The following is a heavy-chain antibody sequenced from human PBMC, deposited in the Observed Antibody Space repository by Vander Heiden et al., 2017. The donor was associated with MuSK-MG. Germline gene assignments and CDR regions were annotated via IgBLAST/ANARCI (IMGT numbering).Heavy chain of an antibody. D-gene: IGHD6-13*01. V-gene: IGHV3-11*04. J-gene: IGHJ4*02. CDR3: ASSPRRSSSWQYAY. CDR1: GSVSSDYY. CDR2: FSSSGNNI. Sequence: QVQLVESGGGLVKPGGSLRPSCVASGSVSSDYYMSWTRQGPGKGLEWITYFSSSGNNIYYADSVKGRFTISGDKAKNALYLQMDSLRVEDTAVYYCASSPRRSSSWQYAYWGQGTLVTVSS.